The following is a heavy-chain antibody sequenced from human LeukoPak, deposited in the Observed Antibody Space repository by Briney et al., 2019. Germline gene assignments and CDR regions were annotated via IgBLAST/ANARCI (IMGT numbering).Heavy chain of an antibody. Sequence: HPGGSLRLSCAASGFTFSNYAMSWVRQAPGKGLEWVANIKQDGSEKYYVDSVKGRFTISRDNAKNSLYLQMNSLRAEDTAVYYCARETGYPYYFDYWGQGTLVTVSS. V-gene: IGHV3-7*01. CDR2: IKQDGSEK. J-gene: IGHJ4*02. D-gene: IGHD3-16*02. CDR3: ARETGYPYYFDY. CDR1: GFTFSNYA.